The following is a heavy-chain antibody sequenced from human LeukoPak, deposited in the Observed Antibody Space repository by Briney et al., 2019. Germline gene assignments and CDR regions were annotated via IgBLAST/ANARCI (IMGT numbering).Heavy chain of an antibody. CDR2: ISSRSGSSI. CDR3: ARVGYSGSPGDY. D-gene: IGHD1-26*01. CDR1: GFTFSNSW. J-gene: IGHJ4*02. V-gene: IGHV3-11*04. Sequence: PGGSLRLSCAASGFTFSNSWTSWLRQAPGKGLEWVSYISSRSGSSIYYGDSVKGRFTISRDNAKNSLYLQMNSLRAEDTAVYYCARVGYSGSPGDYWGQGTLVTVSS.